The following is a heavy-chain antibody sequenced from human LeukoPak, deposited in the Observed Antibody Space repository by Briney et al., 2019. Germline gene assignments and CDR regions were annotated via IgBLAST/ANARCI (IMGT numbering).Heavy chain of an antibody. CDR2: IYNSGST. J-gene: IGHJ5*02. CDR3: ARAYSSSWYFNWFDP. V-gene: IGHV4-39*07. CDR1: SASIRSSNYY. D-gene: IGHD6-13*01. Sequence: PSETLSLTCTVSSASIRSSNYYWGWIRQPPGKGLEWIGTIYNSGSTYYNASLESRVTISVDTSKNQFSLKLSSVTAADTAVYYCARAYSSSWYFNWFDPWGQGTLVTVSS.